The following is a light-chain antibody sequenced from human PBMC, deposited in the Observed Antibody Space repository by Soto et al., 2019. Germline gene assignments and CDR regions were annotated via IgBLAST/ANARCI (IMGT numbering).Light chain of an antibody. J-gene: IGKJ4*01. CDR2: GAS. CDR3: QKYNNWPPT. CDR1: QSVSSN. V-gene: IGKV3-15*01. Sequence: EIVMTQSPATLSVSPGERATLSCRASQSVSSNLAWYQQKPGQAPRLLIYGASTRATGIPARFSGSGSGTEFTHTISSLQSEDFAVYYCQKYNNWPPTFGGGTKVEIK.